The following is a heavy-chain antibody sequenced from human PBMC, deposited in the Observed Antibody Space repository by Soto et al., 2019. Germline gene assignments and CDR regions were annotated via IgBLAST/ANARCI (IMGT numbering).Heavy chain of an antibody. CDR3: ARHGDYGHPNRADYYYYGMDV. J-gene: IGHJ6*02. D-gene: IGHD4-17*01. CDR2: IYYSGST. Sequence: QLQLQESGPGLVKPSETLSLTCTVSGGSISSSSYYWGWIRQPPGKGLEWIGSIYYSGSTYYNPSLKSRVTISVDTSKNQFSLMLSSVTAADTAVYYCARHGDYGHPNRADYYYYGMDVWGQGTTVTVSS. CDR1: GGSISSSSYY. V-gene: IGHV4-39*01.